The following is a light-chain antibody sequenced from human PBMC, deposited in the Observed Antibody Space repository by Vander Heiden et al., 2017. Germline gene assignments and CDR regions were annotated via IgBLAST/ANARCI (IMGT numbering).Light chain of an antibody. V-gene: IGKV1-5*01. J-gene: IGKJ2*01. Sequence: DIQMTQSPSTLSASVGDKVTITCRASQSISSWLAWYQQKPGKAPKLLIYDASSLESGVPSRCSGSGSGTEFTLTISSLQPADFATYYCQQYNSYSPYTFGQGTKLEIK. CDR3: QQYNSYSPYT. CDR2: DAS. CDR1: QSISSW.